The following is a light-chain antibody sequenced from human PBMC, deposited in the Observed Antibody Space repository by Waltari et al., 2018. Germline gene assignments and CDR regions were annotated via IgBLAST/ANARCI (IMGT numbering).Light chain of an antibody. J-gene: IGKJ1*01. CDR3: QQYNSYGT. Sequence: DIQMTQSPSTLSASVGDRVTITCRASQSISSWLAWYQQKPGKAPKLLIDKASSLESGVPSRFSGSGSGTEFTLTISSLQPDDFATYYCQQYNSYGTFGQGTKVEIK. CDR2: KAS. CDR1: QSISSW. V-gene: IGKV1-5*03.